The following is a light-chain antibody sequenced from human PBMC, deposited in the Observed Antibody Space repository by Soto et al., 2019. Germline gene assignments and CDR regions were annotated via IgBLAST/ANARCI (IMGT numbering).Light chain of an antibody. CDR2: DAS. CDR3: QQAYSLPIT. Sequence: DIQMTQSPSSVSASVGDTVTITCRASHYIDRWLAWYQQKPGKAPNLLIYDASRLRSGVPSTFSGSGSGTDFTLTITDLQPEDFATYYCQQAYSLPITFGQGTRLEIK. CDR1: HYIDRW. J-gene: IGKJ5*01. V-gene: IGKV1-12*01.